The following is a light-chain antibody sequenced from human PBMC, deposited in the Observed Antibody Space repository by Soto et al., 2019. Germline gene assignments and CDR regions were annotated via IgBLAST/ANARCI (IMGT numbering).Light chain of an antibody. CDR1: SSDVGAYNY. V-gene: IGLV2-14*03. CDR2: DVG. Sequence: QPASVSGSPGQSIAISCTGTSSDVGAYNYVSWYQQLPGKAPKLMIYDVGNRPSGVSNRFSGSKSGNTASLTISGLQAEDEADYYCSSYTTTSTYVFGTGTKVTVL. J-gene: IGLJ1*01. CDR3: SSYTTTSTYV.